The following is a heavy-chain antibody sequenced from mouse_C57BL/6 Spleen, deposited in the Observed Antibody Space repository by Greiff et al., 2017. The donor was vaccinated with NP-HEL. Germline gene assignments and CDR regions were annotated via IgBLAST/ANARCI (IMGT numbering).Heavy chain of an antibody. V-gene: IGHV5-4*01. D-gene: IGHD1-1*01. Sequence: EVQVVESGGGLVKPGGSLKLSCAASGFTFSSYAMSWVRQTPEKRLEWVATISDGGSYTYYPDNVKGRFTISRDNAKNNLYLQMSHLKSEDTAMYYWAREQIITTVVAGAMDYWGQGTSVTVSS. CDR1: GFTFSSYA. CDR2: ISDGGSYT. CDR3: AREQIITTVVAGAMDY. J-gene: IGHJ4*01.